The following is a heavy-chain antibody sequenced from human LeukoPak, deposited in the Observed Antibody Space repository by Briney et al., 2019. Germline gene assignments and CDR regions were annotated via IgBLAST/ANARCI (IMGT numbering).Heavy chain of an antibody. J-gene: IGHJ6*03. CDR3: ARDPGAAAGTDKYYYFYMDV. CDR2: INPSGGST. CDR1: GYTFTGYY. D-gene: IGHD6-13*01. Sequence: ASVTVSCKASGYTFTGYYMHWLRQAPGQGLEGMGIINPSGGSTSYAQKFQGRVTMTRVMSRSTVYMELSSLRSEDTAVYYCARDPGAAAGTDKYYYFYMDVWGKGTTVTVSS. V-gene: IGHV1-46*01.